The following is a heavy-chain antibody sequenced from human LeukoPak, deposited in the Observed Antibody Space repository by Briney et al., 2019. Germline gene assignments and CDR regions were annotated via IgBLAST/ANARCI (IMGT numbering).Heavy chain of an antibody. Sequence: SETLSLTCAVYGGSFSGYYWSWIRQPPGKGLEWVGEINHSGRTNYNPSLKSRVTISVDTSKNQFSLNLSSVTAADTAVYYCAXGGXWFGELRGYFQHWGQGTLVTVSS. CDR2: INHSGRT. D-gene: IGHD3-10*01. CDR1: GGSFSGYY. CDR3: AXGGXWFGELRGYFQH. J-gene: IGHJ1*01. V-gene: IGHV4-34*01.